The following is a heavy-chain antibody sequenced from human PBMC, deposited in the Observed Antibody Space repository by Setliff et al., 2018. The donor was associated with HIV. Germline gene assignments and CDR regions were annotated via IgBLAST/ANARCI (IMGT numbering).Heavy chain of an antibody. CDR2: ISSSSSYI. V-gene: IGHV3-21*01. CDR3: GKDPYSSSHYHYYMDV. Sequence: GGSLRLSCAASGFTFSSYSMNWVRQAPGKGLEWVSSISSSSSYIYYADSVKGRFTISRDNAKNSLYLQINSLRGDDTAVYYCGKDPYSSSHYHYYMDVWGKGTTVTVSS. D-gene: IGHD6-13*01. CDR1: GFTFSSYS. J-gene: IGHJ6*03.